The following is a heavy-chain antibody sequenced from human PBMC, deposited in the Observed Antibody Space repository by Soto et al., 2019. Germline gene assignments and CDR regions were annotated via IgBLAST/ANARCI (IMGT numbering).Heavy chain of an antibody. Sequence: GGSLRLSCAASGFTFSSYWMSWVRQAPGKGLEWVANIKPDGSEKIYVDSVKGRFSISRDNAKNSLYLQMNSLRAEDTAVYYCANIGRSDRAFDIWGQGTMVTVSS. V-gene: IGHV3-7*01. J-gene: IGHJ3*02. CDR2: IKPDGSEK. CDR1: GFTFSSYW. D-gene: IGHD5-12*01. CDR3: ANIGRSDRAFDI.